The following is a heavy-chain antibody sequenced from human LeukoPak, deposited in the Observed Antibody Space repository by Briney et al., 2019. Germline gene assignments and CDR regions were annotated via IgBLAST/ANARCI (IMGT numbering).Heavy chain of an antibody. D-gene: IGHD3-10*01. CDR2: ISYDGSNK. V-gene: IGHV3-30*04. Sequence: PGRSLRLSCAASGFTFSSYAMHWVRQAPGKGLEWVAVISYDGSNKYYADSVKGRFTIFRDNSKNTLYLQMNSLRAEDTAVYYCARDVIIMVRGVITYYYYGMDVWGKGTTVTVSS. J-gene: IGHJ6*04. CDR1: GFTFSSYA. CDR3: ARDVIIMVRGVITYYYYGMDV.